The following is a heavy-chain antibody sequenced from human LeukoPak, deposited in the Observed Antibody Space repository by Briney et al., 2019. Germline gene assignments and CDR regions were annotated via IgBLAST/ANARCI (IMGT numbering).Heavy chain of an antibody. Sequence: ASVKVSCKASGYTFTSYGISWVRQDPGQGLEWMGWISAYNGNTNYAQKLQGRVTMTTDTSTSTAYMELRSLRSDDTAVYYCAREDVDTAMFPYYYYGMDVWGQGTTVTVSS. CDR3: AREDVDTAMFPYYYYGMDV. CDR2: ISAYNGNT. V-gene: IGHV1-18*01. J-gene: IGHJ6*02. D-gene: IGHD5-18*01. CDR1: GYTFTSYG.